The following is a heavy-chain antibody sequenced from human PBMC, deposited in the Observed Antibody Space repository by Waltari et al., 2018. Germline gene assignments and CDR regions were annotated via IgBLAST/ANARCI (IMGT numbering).Heavy chain of an antibody. Sequence: QVQLQQWGAGLLKPSETLSLTRAVYGGSFRGYYWSWNRQPPGKGLAWIGEINHSGSTNYNPSLKSRVTISVDTSKNQFSLKLSSVTAADTAVYYCARTTRYNWNYGRDYWGQGTLVTVSS. CDR3: ARTTRYNWNYGRDY. CDR1: GGSFRGYY. CDR2: INHSGST. D-gene: IGHD1-7*01. J-gene: IGHJ4*02. V-gene: IGHV4-34*01.